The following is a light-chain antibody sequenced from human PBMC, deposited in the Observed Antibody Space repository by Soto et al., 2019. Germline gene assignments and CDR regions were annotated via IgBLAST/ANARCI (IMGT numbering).Light chain of an antibody. J-gene: IGKJ3*01. Sequence: EIVLTQSPGTLSLSPGERATLSCRASQSVSSSYLAWYQQKPGQAPRLLIYGASSRATGIPNRFSGSVSGTAFTLTISRLEPEDFAVYYCQQYGSSPRFTFGPGTKVDIK. CDR1: QSVSSSY. CDR3: QQYGSSPRFT. CDR2: GAS. V-gene: IGKV3-20*01.